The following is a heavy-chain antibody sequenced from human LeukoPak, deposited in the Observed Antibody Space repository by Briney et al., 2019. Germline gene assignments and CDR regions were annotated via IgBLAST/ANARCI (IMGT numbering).Heavy chain of an antibody. CDR2: ISSSGSTI. CDR1: GFTFSDYY. CDR3: ARDRGWSQTYGSGTYGLDY. Sequence: PGGSLRLSCAASGFTFSDYYMSWIRQAPGKGLEWVSYISSSGSTIYYADSVKGRFTISRDNAKNSLYLQMNSLRAEDTAVYYCARDRGWSQTYGSGTYGLDYWGQGTQVTVSS. J-gene: IGHJ4*02. D-gene: IGHD3-10*01. V-gene: IGHV3-11*04.